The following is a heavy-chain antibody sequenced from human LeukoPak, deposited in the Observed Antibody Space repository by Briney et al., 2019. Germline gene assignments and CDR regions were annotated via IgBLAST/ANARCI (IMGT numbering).Heavy chain of an antibody. CDR3: AREDIVVVVAATGAFDI. CDR1: GGSISSGDYY. J-gene: IGHJ3*02. D-gene: IGHD2-15*01. Sequence: SETLSLTCPVSGGSISSGDYYWRWIPQPPGKGLEWIGYIYCSGSTYYNPSLKSRVTISVDTSKKQFSLKLSSVTAADTAVYYCAREDIVVVVAATGAFDIWGQGTMVTVSS. CDR2: IYCSGST. V-gene: IGHV4-30-4*01.